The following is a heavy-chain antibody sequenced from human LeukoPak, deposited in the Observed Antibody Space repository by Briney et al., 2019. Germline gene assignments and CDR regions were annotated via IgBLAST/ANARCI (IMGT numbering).Heavy chain of an antibody. CDR1: GFTFSSYG. V-gene: IGHV3-30*02. CDR3: ATYRRQLAFFDY. CDR2: IRYDGSNK. D-gene: IGHD6-6*01. J-gene: IGHJ4*02. Sequence: PGGSLRLSCAASGFTFSSYGMHWVRQAPGKGLEWVAFIRYDGSNKYYADSVKGRFTISRDNSKNTLYLQMNSLRAGATAVYYCATYRRQLAFFDYWGQGTLVTVSS.